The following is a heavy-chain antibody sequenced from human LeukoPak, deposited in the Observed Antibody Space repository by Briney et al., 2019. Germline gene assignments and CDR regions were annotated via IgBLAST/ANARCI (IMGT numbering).Heavy chain of an antibody. CDR3: ARDWKQWLTPPSYGMDV. D-gene: IGHD6-19*01. CDR1: GFTFSSYE. J-gene: IGHJ6*04. CDR2: ISSSGSTI. V-gene: IGHV3-48*03. Sequence: HSGGSLRLSCAASGFTFSSYEMNWVRQAPGKGLEWVSYISSSGSTIYYADSVKGRFTISRDNAKNSLYLQMNSLRAEDTAVYYCARDWKQWLTPPSYGMDVWGKGTTVTVSS.